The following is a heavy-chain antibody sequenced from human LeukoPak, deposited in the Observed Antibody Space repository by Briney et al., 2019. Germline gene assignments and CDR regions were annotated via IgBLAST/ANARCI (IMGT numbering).Heavy chain of an antibody. Sequence: GASVKVSCKASGYIFTSYGISWVRQAPGQGLEWMGWISAYNGNTNYAQKLQGRVTMTTDTSTSTAYMELRSLRSDDTAVYYCARVEWELTDDWFDPWGQGTLVTVSS. CDR2: ISAYNGNT. D-gene: IGHD1-26*01. CDR1: GYIFTSYG. J-gene: IGHJ5*02. CDR3: ARVEWELTDDWFDP. V-gene: IGHV1-18*01.